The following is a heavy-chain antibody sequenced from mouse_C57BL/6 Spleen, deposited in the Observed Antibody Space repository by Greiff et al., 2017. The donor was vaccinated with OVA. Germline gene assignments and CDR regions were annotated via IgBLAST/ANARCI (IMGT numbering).Heavy chain of an antibody. V-gene: IGHV14-4*01. J-gene: IGHJ3*01. CDR2: IDPENGDT. Sequence: VQLQQSGAELVRPGASVKLSCTASGFNIKDDYMHWVKQRPEQGLEWIGWIDPENGDTEYASKFQGKATITADTSSNTAYLQLSSLTSADTAVYYCTTATWFAYWGQGTLVTVSA. CDR3: TTATWFAY. CDR1: GFNIKDDY.